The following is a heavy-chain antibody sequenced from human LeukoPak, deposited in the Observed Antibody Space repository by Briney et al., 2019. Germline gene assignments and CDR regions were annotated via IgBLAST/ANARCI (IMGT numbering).Heavy chain of an antibody. Sequence: SGPTLVNPTQTLTLTCSFSGFSLTTNQMCVSWIRQPPGKALERLALIYWDDDKRYSPSLKSRLTITKDTSKNQVVLTMTNMDPVDTATYYCAHQYYYGSGRYYYTPNFDYWGQGTLVTVSS. CDR3: AHQYYYGSGRYYYTPNFDY. CDR2: IYWDDDK. CDR1: GFSLTTNQMC. J-gene: IGHJ4*02. V-gene: IGHV2-5*08. D-gene: IGHD3-10*01.